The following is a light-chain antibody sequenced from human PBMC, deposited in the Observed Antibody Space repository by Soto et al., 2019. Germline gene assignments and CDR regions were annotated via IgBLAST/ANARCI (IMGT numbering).Light chain of an antibody. Sequence: GDRVTITCRASQGISSYLAWYQQKPGKAPKLLIYDASTLKRGVPSRFSGSGSGTEFTLTISSLQPEDFATYYCQQLNGYLALTFGGGTTVEIK. V-gene: IGKV1-9*01. CDR2: DAS. CDR3: QQLNGYLALT. CDR1: QGISSY. J-gene: IGKJ4*01.